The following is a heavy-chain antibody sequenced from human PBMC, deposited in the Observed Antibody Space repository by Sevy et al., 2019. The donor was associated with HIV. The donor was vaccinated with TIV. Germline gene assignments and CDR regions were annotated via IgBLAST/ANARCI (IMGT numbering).Heavy chain of an antibody. D-gene: IGHD6-13*01. J-gene: IGHJ1*01. CDR1: GYSFTTYV. CDR2: IDTNTGNP. V-gene: IGHV7-4-1*02. Sequence: ASVKVSCKASGYSFTTYVLNWVRQAPGQGLEWMGWIDTNTGNPTYAQAFTGRFVFSLDTSVSTAYLQISSLKVEDTAVYYCASAPPATSFLVPRGFQHWGQGTLVTVSS. CDR3: ASAPPATSFLVPRGFQH.